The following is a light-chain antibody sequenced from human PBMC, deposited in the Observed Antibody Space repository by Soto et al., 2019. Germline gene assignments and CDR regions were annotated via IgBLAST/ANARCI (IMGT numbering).Light chain of an antibody. CDR2: AAS. CDR3: QQYHSYWT. Sequence: DIQMTQSPSSVSASLGDRVTITCRASQGISSWLAWYQQKPGKAPNLLIYAASSLQSGVPQRFSGSGSGTEFTLTISSLQTDDFSTYYCQQYHSYWTFGQGTKVDIK. J-gene: IGKJ1*01. V-gene: IGKV1D-16*01. CDR1: QGISSW.